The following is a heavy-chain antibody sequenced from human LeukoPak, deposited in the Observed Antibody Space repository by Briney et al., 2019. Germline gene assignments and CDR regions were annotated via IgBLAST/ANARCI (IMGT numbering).Heavy chain of an antibody. CDR3: TTVALQQLLPRGDY. CDR2: IKSKTDGGTT. CDR1: GFTFSNAW. Sequence: GGSLRLSCAASGFTFSNAWMSWVRQAPGKGLEWVGRIKSKTDGGTTDYAAPVKGRFTISRDDSKNTLYLQMNSLKTEDTAVYYCTTVALQQLLPRGDYWGQGTLVTVSS. V-gene: IGHV3-15*01. J-gene: IGHJ4*02. D-gene: IGHD6-13*01.